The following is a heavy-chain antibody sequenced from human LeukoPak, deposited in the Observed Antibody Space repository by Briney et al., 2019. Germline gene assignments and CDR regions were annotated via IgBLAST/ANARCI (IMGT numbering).Heavy chain of an antibody. V-gene: IGHV4-59*08. J-gene: IGHJ4*02. CDR1: GGSISSYY. Sequence: SETLSLTCTVSGGSISSYYWSWIRQPPGKGLEWIGYISYSGSTNYNPSLKSRVTISVDTSKNQLSLKLSSVTAAGTAVYYCARHWETSSWYVDYWGQGTRVTVSS. CDR3: ARHWETSSWYVDY. CDR2: ISYSGST. D-gene: IGHD6-13*01.